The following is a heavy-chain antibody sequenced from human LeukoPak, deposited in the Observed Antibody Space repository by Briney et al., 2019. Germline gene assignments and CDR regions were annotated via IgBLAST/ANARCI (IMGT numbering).Heavy chain of an antibody. Sequence: GGSLRLSCAASGFTFSSYGMHWVRQAPGKGLEWVAVIWYDGSNKYYADSVKGRFTISRDNSKNTLYLQMNSLRAEDTAVYYCARDSRYCSGGSCYSPVLYYYGMDVWGQGTTVTVSS. CDR3: ARDSRYCSGGSCYSPVLYYYGMDV. D-gene: IGHD2-15*01. J-gene: IGHJ6*02. CDR1: GFTFSSYG. CDR2: IWYDGSNK. V-gene: IGHV3-33*01.